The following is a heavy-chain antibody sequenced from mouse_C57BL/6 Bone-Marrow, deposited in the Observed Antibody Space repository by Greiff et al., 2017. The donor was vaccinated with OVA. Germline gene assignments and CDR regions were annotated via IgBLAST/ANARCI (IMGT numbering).Heavy chain of an antibody. Sequence: EVKLEESGGDLVKPGGSLKLSCAASGFTFSSYGMSWVRQTPDKRLEWVATISSGGSYTYYPDSVKGRFTISRDNAKNTLYLQMSSLKSEDTAMYYCAREKVYYYGSYAMDYWGQGTSVTVSS. CDR3: AREKVYYYGSYAMDY. V-gene: IGHV5-6*02. CDR1: GFTFSSYG. J-gene: IGHJ4*01. D-gene: IGHD1-1*01. CDR2: ISSGGSYT.